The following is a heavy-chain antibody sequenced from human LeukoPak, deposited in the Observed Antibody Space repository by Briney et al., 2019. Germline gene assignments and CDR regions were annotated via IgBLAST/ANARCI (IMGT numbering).Heavy chain of an antibody. D-gene: IGHD3-3*01. Sequence: ASVKVSCKASGYTFTSYDINWVRQATGQGLEWMGWMNPNSGNTGYAQKFQGRVTMTRNTSISTAYMELSSLRSEDTAVYYCARGLEVRFLEWLSTSYYFDYWGQGTLVTVSS. V-gene: IGHV1-8*01. CDR3: ARGLEVRFLEWLSTSYYFDY. CDR1: GYTFTSYD. J-gene: IGHJ4*02. CDR2: MNPNSGNT.